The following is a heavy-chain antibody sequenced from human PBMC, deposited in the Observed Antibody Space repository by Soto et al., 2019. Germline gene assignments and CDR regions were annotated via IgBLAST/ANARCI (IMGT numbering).Heavy chain of an antibody. CDR3: ARDKWIQLWLNYYGMDV. V-gene: IGHV3-30-3*01. D-gene: IGHD5-18*01. CDR1: GFTFSSYA. CDR2: ISYDGSNK. Sequence: PGGSLRLSCAASGFTFSSYAMHWVRQAPGKGLEWVAVISYDGSNKYYADSVKGRFTISRDNSKNTLYLQMNSLRAEDTAVYYCARDKWIQLWLNYYGMDVWGQGTTVTVSS. J-gene: IGHJ6*02.